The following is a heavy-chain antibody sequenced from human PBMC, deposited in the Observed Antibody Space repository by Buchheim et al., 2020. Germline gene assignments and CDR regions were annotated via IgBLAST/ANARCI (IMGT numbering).Heavy chain of an antibody. CDR3: ARAPPPGLNFDY. Sequence: QVQLVQSGVEVKKPGASVKVSCKASGYTFVNYGVSWVRQAPGQGLEWLGWISASNDYTNYAQKLQGRVTMTIDTSTTTAYMELRSLRSDDTAVYYCARAPPPGLNFDYWGQGTL. CDR1: GYTFVNYG. J-gene: IGHJ4*02. CDR2: ISASNDYT. V-gene: IGHV1-18*01. D-gene: IGHD3-22*01.